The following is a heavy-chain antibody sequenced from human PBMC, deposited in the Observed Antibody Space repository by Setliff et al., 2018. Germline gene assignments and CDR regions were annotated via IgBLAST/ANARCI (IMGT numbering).Heavy chain of an antibody. J-gene: IGHJ4*02. D-gene: IGHD5-18*01. V-gene: IGHV3-23*01. CDR1: GFTFSSYT. Sequence: LRLSCEASGFTFSSYTMTWVRQAPGEGLEWVSGISARTGLTYYADSVKGRFTMSRDISKNTVYLHMTSLRAEDTAMYYCAKRGDTRTFDYWGQGTLVTVSS. CDR3: AKRGDTRTFDY. CDR2: ISARTGLT.